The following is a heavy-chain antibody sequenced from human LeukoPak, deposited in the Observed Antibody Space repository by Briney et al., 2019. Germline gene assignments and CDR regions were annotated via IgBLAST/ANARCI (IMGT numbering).Heavy chain of an antibody. J-gene: IGHJ5*02. D-gene: IGHD6-13*01. Sequence: SETLSLTCGVHGSSFSEYFWHWVRQSPREGLEWIGDIKHGGVTNYNPSLMGRVTISVDTSKNQFSLKLSSVTAADTAVYYCARLTAAAGTSGWFDPWGQGTLVTVSS. CDR1: GSSFSEYF. CDR3: ARLTAAAGTSGWFDP. V-gene: IGHV4-34*01. CDR2: IKHGGVT.